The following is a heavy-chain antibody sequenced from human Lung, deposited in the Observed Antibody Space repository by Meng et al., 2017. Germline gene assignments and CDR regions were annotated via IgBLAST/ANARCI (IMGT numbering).Heavy chain of an antibody. V-gene: IGHV4-34*01. Sequence: QAQPPPWGPGSLQPSENRPLTCAVYGGSISGSYWSWTRQSPAKGMEWIGKINHGGRTNYNPSLESWVTISVDTPKNQFSLRLTSMTVADTAVYYCARERHSTIIRGVIDFWGQGALVTVSS. CDR2: INHGGRT. CDR3: ARERHSTIIRGVIDF. D-gene: IGHD3-10*01. J-gene: IGHJ4*02. CDR1: GGSISGSY.